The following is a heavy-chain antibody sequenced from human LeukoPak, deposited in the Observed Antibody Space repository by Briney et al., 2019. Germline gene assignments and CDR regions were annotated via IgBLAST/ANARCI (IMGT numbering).Heavy chain of an antibody. CDR2: FDPEDGET. CDR3: ATQARGYFYY. CDR1: GYTLTELA. Sequence: GASVKASCKVSGYTLTELAMHWVRQAPGKGLEWMGGFDPEDGETIYAKKFQGRVTMTEDTSTDTAYMDLSSLGSEDTAVYYCATQARGYFYYWGQGTLVTVSS. V-gene: IGHV1-24*01. J-gene: IGHJ4*02.